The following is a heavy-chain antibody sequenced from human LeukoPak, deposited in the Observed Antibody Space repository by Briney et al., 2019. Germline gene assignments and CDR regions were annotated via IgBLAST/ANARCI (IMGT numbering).Heavy chain of an antibody. D-gene: IGHD1-26*01. Sequence: GGSLRLSCAASGFTFSSYSMNWVRQAPGKGLEWVSYISSSSSTIYYADSVKGRFTISRDNAKNSLYLQMNSLRAEDTAAYYCARDRPLQGVGATSSFDYWGQGTLVTVSS. CDR1: GFTFSSYS. J-gene: IGHJ4*02. CDR3: ARDRPLQGVGATSSFDY. V-gene: IGHV3-48*04. CDR2: ISSSSSTI.